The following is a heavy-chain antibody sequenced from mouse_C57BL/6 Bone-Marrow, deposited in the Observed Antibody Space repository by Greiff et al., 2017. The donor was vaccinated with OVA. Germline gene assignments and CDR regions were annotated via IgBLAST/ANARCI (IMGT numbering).Heavy chain of an antibody. CDR1: GYAFSSYW. CDR2: IYPGDGDT. V-gene: IGHV1-80*01. CDR3: ARSGLYYGSSYDY. J-gene: IGHJ2*01. Sequence: VQLQESGAELVKPGASVKISCKASGYAFSSYWMNRVKQRPGKGLEWIGQIYPGDGDTNYNGKFKGKATLTADKSSSTAYMQLSSLTSEDSAVYFCARSGLYYGSSYDYWGQGTTLTVSS. D-gene: IGHD1-1*01.